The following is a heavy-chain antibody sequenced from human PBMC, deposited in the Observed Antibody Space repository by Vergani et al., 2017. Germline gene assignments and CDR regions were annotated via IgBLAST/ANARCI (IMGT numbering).Heavy chain of an antibody. J-gene: IGHJ6*03. CDR1: GFTFSSYW. CDR2: IKQDGSEK. V-gene: IGHV3-7*01. CDR3: ARVRDGGYSNGSFYYYYYDMDV. Sequence: EVQLVESGGGLVQPGGSLRLSCAASGFTFSSYWLSWVRQAPGKGLEWVANIKQDGSEKYYVDSVKGRFTISGDNAMNSLYQQMNSLRAEDTAVYYCARVRDGGYSNGSFYYYYYDMDVWGKGTTVTVSS. D-gene: IGHD5-18*01.